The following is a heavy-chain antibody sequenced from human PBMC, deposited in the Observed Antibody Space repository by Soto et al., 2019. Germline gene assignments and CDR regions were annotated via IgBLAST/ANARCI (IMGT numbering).Heavy chain of an antibody. Sequence: QLQLQESGSGLVKPSQTLSLTCAVSGGSISSGGYSWSWIRQPPGKGLEWIGYIYHSGSTYYNPSLKSRVTRSVDRSKNQCSLKLSSVTAADTAVYYCARGVGAFSGSWFDYWGQGTLVTVSS. CDR2: IYHSGST. J-gene: IGHJ4*02. CDR3: ARGVGAFSGSWFDY. CDR1: GGSISSGGYS. D-gene: IGHD1-26*01. V-gene: IGHV4-30-2*01.